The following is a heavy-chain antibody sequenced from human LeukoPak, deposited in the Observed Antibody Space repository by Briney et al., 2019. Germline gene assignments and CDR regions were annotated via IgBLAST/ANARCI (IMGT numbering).Heavy chain of an antibody. J-gene: IGHJ4*02. CDR1: GFTFSSYA. Sequence: GGSLRLSCAASGFTFSSYAMSWVRQAPGKGLEWVSAISGSGGSTYYADSVKGRFTISRDNSKNALYLQMNSLRAEDTAVYCCARDFGDGSYYYWGQGTLVTVSS. CDR2: ISGSGGST. V-gene: IGHV3-23*01. D-gene: IGHD1-26*01. CDR3: ARDFGDGSYYY.